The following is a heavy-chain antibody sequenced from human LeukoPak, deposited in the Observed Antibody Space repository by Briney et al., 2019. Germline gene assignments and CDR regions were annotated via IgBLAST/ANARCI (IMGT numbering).Heavy chain of an antibody. CDR1: GDSISSGNSY. D-gene: IGHD3-22*01. CDR2: ISTSGNT. V-gene: IGHV4-61*02. Sequence: PSQTLSLTCTVSGDSISSGNSYWTWIRQPAGKGLEWIGRISTSGNTNYNPSLKSRVTMSVDTSKNQFSLKMSSVTAADTAVYYCARESVRVMIDWLDPWGQGTLVTVSS. CDR3: ARESVRVMIDWLDP. J-gene: IGHJ5*02.